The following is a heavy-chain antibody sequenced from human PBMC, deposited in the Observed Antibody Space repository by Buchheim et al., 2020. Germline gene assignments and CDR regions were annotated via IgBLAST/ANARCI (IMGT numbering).Heavy chain of an antibody. CDR3: ARDSTTHITMIVVSYGMDV. CDR2: IWYDGSNK. V-gene: IGHV3-33*01. CDR1: GFTFSSYG. Sequence: QVQLVESGGGVVQPGRSLRLSCAASGFTFSSYGMHWVRQAPGKGLEWVAVIWYDGSNKYYADSVKGRFTISRDNSKNTLYLQMNSLRAEDTAVYYCARDSTTHITMIVVSYGMDVWGQGTT. J-gene: IGHJ6*02. D-gene: IGHD3-22*01.